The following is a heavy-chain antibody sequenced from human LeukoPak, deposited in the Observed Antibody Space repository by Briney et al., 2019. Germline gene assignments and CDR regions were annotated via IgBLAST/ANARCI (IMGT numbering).Heavy chain of an antibody. Sequence: GGSLRLSCAASGFTSSSYALNWVRQAPGKGLEWVATVSGSGDRMYHADSVKGRFTISRDNSKNTIYLQMNSLRAENTALYYCAKAAAAPGFDFWGQGTLVTVSS. CDR2: VSGSGDRM. V-gene: IGHV3-23*01. J-gene: IGHJ4*02. CDR1: GFTSSSYA. CDR3: AKAAAAPGFDF. D-gene: IGHD6-13*01.